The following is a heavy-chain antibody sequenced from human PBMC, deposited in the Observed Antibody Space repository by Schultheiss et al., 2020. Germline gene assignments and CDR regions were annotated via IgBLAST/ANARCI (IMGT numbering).Heavy chain of an antibody. D-gene: IGHD7-27*01. Sequence: GGSLRLSCAASGFIFSSYGMHWVRQAPGKGLEWVSTISGSGATINYADSVKGRFIISRDNYKDTLFLQMNSLRGEDMAVYYCAKSSENMGTQGPFDNWGQGTLVTVSS. CDR3: AKSSENMGTQGPFDN. J-gene: IGHJ4*02. V-gene: IGHV3-23*01. CDR2: ISGSGATI. CDR1: GFIFSSYG.